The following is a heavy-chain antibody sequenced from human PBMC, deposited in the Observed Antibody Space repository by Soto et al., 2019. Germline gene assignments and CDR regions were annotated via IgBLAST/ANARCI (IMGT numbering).Heavy chain of an antibody. CDR3: AAYTFYYGSGSPHAGYLPY. V-gene: IGHV1-3*01. CDR1: GYSFASYA. D-gene: IGHD3-10*01. J-gene: IGHJ4*02. Sequence: ASVKVSCKTSGYSFASYAIHWVRQAPGQGLEWMGWINGGNGNRKYSQRFQGRITITRDTSASTAYMELSSLRSEDTAVYFCAAYTFYYGSGSPHAGYLPYWGQGTPVTVSS. CDR2: INGGNGNR.